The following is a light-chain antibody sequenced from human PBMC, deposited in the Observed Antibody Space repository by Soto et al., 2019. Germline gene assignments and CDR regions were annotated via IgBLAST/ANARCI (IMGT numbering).Light chain of an antibody. CDR1: QGISSY. Sequence: DLHLTQSPSFLSASVGDRVTITCRASQGISSYLAWYQQRPGKAPNLLIYAASTLQSGVPSRFSGSGSGTEFTLTISSLQPEDFATYYCQQLNAYPITFGQGTRLELK. CDR3: QQLNAYPIT. V-gene: IGKV1-9*01. J-gene: IGKJ5*01. CDR2: AAS.